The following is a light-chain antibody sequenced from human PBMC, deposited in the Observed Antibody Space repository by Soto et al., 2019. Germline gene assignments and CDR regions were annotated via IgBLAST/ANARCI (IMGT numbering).Light chain of an antibody. Sequence: QSALTQPASVSGSPGQSITISCSGSSSDIGGYHYVSWYQQCPGKAPKLLIFEVSNRPSGVSNRFSASKSGDTASLTISGLQPDDEADYYCTSFTSTSSLWVFGGGTKLTVL. CDR3: TSFTSTSSLWV. CDR2: EVS. J-gene: IGLJ3*02. V-gene: IGLV2-14*01. CDR1: SSDIGGYHY.